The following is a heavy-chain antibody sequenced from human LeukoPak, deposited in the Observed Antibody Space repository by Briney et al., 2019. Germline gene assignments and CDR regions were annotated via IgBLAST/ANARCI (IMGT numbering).Heavy chain of an antibody. Sequence: GGSLRLSCAASGFTFDDYAMHWVRQAPGKGLEWVSGISLNSGSIGYADSVKGRFTISRDNAKNSLYLQMNSLRAEDTALYYCAKAGQGGFGELFSPTFDYWGQGTLVTVSS. D-gene: IGHD3-10*01. CDR3: AKAGQGGFGELFSPTFDY. CDR2: ISLNSGSI. CDR1: GFTFDDYA. V-gene: IGHV3-9*01. J-gene: IGHJ4*02.